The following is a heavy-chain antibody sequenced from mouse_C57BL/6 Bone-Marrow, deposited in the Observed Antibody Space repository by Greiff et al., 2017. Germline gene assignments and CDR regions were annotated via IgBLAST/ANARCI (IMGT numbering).Heavy chain of an antibody. J-gene: IGHJ4*01. V-gene: IGHV1-50*01. CDR3: ARGGYYVGYAMDY. Sequence: VQLQQPGAELVKPGASVKLSCKASGYTFTSYWMQWVKQRPGQGLEWIGEIDPSDSYTNYNQKFKGKATLTVDTSSSTAYMQLSSLTSEDSAVYYCARGGYYVGYAMDYWGQGTSVTVSS. D-gene: IGHD2-3*01. CDR1: GYTFTSYW. CDR2: IDPSDSYT.